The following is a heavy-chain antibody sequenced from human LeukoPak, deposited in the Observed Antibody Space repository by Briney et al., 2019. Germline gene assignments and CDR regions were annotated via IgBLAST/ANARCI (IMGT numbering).Heavy chain of an antibody. Sequence: GGSLRLSCTASGFTFGDYAMSWFRQAPGKGLEWVGFIRSKAYGGTTEYAASVKGRFTISRDDSKSIAYLQMNSLKTEDTAVYYCTRYSSSWTFDYWGQGTLVTVSS. J-gene: IGHJ4*02. CDR2: IRSKAYGGTT. CDR1: GFTFGDYA. CDR3: TRYSSSWTFDY. D-gene: IGHD6-13*01. V-gene: IGHV3-49*03.